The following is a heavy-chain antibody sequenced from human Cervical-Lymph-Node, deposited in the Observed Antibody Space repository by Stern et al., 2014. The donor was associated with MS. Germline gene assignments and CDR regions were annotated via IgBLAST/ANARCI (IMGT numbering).Heavy chain of an antibody. CDR1: GFTFSSYS. CDR2: ISSGGSYI. J-gene: IGHJ4*02. Sequence: EVQLVQSGGGLVKPGGSLRLSCAASGFTFSSYSINWVRQAPGKGLEWVGSISSGGSYIYYADSLKGRFTITRDNAKNSLYLQMNSLRAEDTAVYYCARGRGGNYRYYFDYWGQGTLVTVSS. CDR3: ARGRGGNYRYYFDY. D-gene: IGHD4-23*01. V-gene: IGHV3-21*01.